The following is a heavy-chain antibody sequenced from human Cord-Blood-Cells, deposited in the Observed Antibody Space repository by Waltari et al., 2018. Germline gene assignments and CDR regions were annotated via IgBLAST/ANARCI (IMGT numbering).Heavy chain of an antibody. CDR1: GFTFSSYA. CDR2: NSGSGGST. CDR3: AKLGGVGATFLDAFDI. Sequence: EVQLVESGGGLVQPGGSLRLSCAASGFTFSSYAMSWVRQAPGKGLEWVSANSGSGGSTYYADSVKGRFTISRDNSKNTLYLQMNSLRAEDTAVYYCAKLGGVGATFLDAFDIWGQGTMVTVSS. J-gene: IGHJ3*02. D-gene: IGHD1-26*01. V-gene: IGHV3-23*04.